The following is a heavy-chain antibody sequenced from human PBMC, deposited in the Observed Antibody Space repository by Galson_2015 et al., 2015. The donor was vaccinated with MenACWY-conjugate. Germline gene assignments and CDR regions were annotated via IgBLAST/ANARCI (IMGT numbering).Heavy chain of an antibody. CDR1: GFTLSSYW. CDR2: INPDGSGT. J-gene: IGHJ4*02. D-gene: IGHD6-13*01. Sequence: SLRLSCAASGFTLSSYWMHWVRQVPGKGLVWVSRINPDGSGTTSEDSVNGRFTISRDNANNTLYLQMNNLRAEDTVVYYCTRVKRQQRAADYWGQGTLVTVCS. CDR3: TRVKRQQRAADY. V-gene: IGHV3-74*01.